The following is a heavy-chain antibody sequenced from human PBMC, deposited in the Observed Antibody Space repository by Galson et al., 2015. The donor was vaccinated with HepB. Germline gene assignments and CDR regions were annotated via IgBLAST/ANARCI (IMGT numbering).Heavy chain of an antibody. CDR3: ARGGYDEYSSSSGAFDI. Sequence: PLSLPCAVPGGSISSGGYTGSCIRQPPGKGLEWIGYIYHSGSTYYNPSLKSRVTISVGRYKNQFSLKLSSVTAADTAVYYCARGGYDEYSSSSGAFDIWGQGTMVTVPS. CDR1: GGSISSGGYT. CDR2: IYHSGST. D-gene: IGHD6-6*01. V-gene: IGHV4-30-2*01. J-gene: IGHJ3*02.